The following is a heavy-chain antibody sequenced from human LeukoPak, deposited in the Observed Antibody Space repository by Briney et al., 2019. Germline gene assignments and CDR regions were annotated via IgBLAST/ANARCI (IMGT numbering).Heavy chain of an antibody. D-gene: IGHD3-22*01. CDR3: ARDSGSGFYEMTY. Sequence: ASVKVSCKASGYTFTGYYMHWVRQAPGQGLEWMGWINPNSGGTNYAQKFQGRVTMTRDTSISTAYMELSRLRSDDTAVYYCARDSGSGFYEMTYGGQGTLVIVSS. V-gene: IGHV1-2*02. CDR2: INPNSGGT. CDR1: GYTFTGYY. J-gene: IGHJ4*02.